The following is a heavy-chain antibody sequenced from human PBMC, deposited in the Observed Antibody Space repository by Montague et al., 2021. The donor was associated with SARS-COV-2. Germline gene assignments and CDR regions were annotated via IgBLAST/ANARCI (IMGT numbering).Heavy chain of an antibody. D-gene: IGHD6-13*01. CDR3: ARVPSSSWYFDY. J-gene: IGHJ4*02. CDR1: GFTFSSYW. Sequence: SLRLSCAASGFTFSSYWMSWVRQAPGKGLEWVVNIKQDGSEKYYVDSVKGRFTISRDNAKNSLYLQMNSLRAEDTAVYYCARVPSSSWYFDYWGQGTLVTVSS. CDR2: IKQDGSEK. V-gene: IGHV3-7*01.